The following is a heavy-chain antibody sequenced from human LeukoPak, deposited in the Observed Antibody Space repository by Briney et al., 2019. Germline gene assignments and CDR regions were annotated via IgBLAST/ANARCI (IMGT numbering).Heavy chain of an antibody. CDR3: ARHGYSGYVGYYYYYYGMDA. V-gene: IGHV3-20*01. D-gene: IGHD5-12*01. Sequence: PGGSLRLSCAASGFTFDDYGMSWVRQAPGKGLERVSGINWNGGSTGYADSVKGRFTISRDNAKNSLYLQMNSLRAEDTALYHCARHGYSGYVGYYYYYYGMDAWGQGTTVTVSS. CDR2: INWNGGST. J-gene: IGHJ6*02. CDR1: GFTFDDYG.